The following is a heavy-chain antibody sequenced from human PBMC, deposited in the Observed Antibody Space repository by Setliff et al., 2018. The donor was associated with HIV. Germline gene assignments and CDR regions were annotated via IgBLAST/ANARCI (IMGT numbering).Heavy chain of an antibody. J-gene: IGHJ5*02. CDR3: AKDIPGPAINSGRIKNWFDP. V-gene: IGHV4-39*02. Sequence: SETLSLTCTVSSGSVSRSDYYWGWIRQTPGKGLEWIGSIYWSGLTFYNPSLKSRVTISVDTSKNQFSLRLNSVTAADTAVYYWAKDIPGPAINSGRIKNWFDPWGEGTLVTVSS. D-gene: IGHD6-19*01. CDR1: SGSVSRSDYY. CDR2: IYWSGLT.